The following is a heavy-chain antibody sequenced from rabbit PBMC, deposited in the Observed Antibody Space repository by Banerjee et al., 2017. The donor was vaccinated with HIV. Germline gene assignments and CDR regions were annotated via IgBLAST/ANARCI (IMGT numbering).Heavy chain of an antibody. D-gene: IGHD8-1*01. CDR3: VRAGVYAGSSSYTGFDFNL. CDR1: GFSFSGSTY. Sequence: QSLEESGGDLVKPGASLTLTCTASGFSFSGSTYMCWVRQAPGKGLELSACIYTTSGTTYDASWAKGRFTISKTSSTTVTLQMTSLTAADTATYSCVRAGVYAGSSSYTGFDFNLWGPGTLVTVS. V-gene: IGHV1S40*01. J-gene: IGHJ4*01. CDR2: IYTTSGTT.